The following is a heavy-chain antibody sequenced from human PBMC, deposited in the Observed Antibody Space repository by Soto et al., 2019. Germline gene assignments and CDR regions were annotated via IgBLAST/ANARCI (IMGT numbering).Heavy chain of an antibody. CDR2: IIAAHGLE. CDR3: ARSGHAYRRDGAFDV. CDR1: EDTLTNYF. J-gene: IGHJ3*01. V-gene: IGHV1-69*01. Sequence: QVQLVQSGAEVKKPGSSVKVSCKASEDTLTNYFISWVRQAPGQGLEWMGGIIAAHGLENYEQKFQGRVTIIADESTNTAYMELSSLRSEDTAVYYLARSGHAYRRDGAFDVWGQGTLVTVSS. D-gene: IGHD4-4*01.